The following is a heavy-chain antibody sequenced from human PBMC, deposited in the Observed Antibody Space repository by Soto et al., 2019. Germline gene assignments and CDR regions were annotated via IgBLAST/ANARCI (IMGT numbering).Heavy chain of an antibody. CDR3: AKGGYYSYSNVDY. V-gene: IGHV3-74*01. Sequence: EVQLVESGGGLVQPGGSLRLSCAASGFTLSSYCMHWVRQAPGKGLAWVSRINSDGSSTSYADSVKGRFTISRDNAKNTLYLQMNSLRAEDTAVYYCAKGGYYSYSNVDYWGQGSLVTVSS. D-gene: IGHD5-18*01. J-gene: IGHJ4*02. CDR2: INSDGSST. CDR1: GFTLSSYC.